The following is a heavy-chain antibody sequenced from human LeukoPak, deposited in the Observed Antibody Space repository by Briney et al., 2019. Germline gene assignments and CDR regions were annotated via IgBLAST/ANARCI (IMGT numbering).Heavy chain of an antibody. CDR1: GGSISSDY. V-gene: IGHV4-59*01. CDR3: ARVSVVYGMDV. J-gene: IGHJ6*02. CDR2: MYYTGST. Sequence: SETLSLTCSVSGGSISSDYWAWLRQPPGQGLEWIGYMYYTGSTNYNPSLKSRVTISLATSKNQFSLKLSSVTAADTAVYYCARVSVVYGMDVWGRGTTVTVSS.